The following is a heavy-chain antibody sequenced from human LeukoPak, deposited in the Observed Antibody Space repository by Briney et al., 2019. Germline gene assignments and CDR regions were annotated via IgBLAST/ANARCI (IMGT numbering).Heavy chain of an antibody. D-gene: IGHD3-3*01. CDR1: GYSISSGYY. CDR2: IYQSGST. J-gene: IGHJ3*02. V-gene: IGHV4-38-2*01. Sequence: TASETLSLTCAVSGYSISSGYYWGWIRQPPGKGLEWIGSIYQSGSTYYNPSLKSRVTISVDTSKNQFSLKLSSVTAADTAVYYCASETIFGVSNAFDIWGQGTMVTVSS. CDR3: ASETIFGVSNAFDI.